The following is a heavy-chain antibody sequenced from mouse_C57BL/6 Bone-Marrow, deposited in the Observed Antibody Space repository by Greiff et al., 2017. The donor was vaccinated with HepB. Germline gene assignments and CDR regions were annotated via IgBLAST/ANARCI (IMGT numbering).Heavy chain of an antibody. CDR2: IDPSDSYT. D-gene: IGHD1-1*01. CDR1: GYTFTSYW. Sequence: QVQLQQPGAELVKPGASVKLSCKASGYTFTSYWMQWVKQRPGQGLEWIGEIDPSDSYTNYNQKFKGKATLTVDTSSSTAYMQLSSQTSEDSAVYYCANYYGSSYDAMDYWGQGTSVTVSS. J-gene: IGHJ4*01. V-gene: IGHV1-50*01. CDR3: ANYYGSSYDAMDY.